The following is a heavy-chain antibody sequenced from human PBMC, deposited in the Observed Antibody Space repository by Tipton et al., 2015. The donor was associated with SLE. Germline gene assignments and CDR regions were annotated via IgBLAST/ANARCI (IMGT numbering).Heavy chain of an antibody. CDR3: ATDRYNWKDVRGVSGWLDP. CDR1: GYTFTGYG. CDR2: ISAYSGDT. D-gene: IGHD1-1*01. Sequence: QLVQSGAEVKKPGASVRVSCKASGYTFTGYGISWVRQAPGQGLEWMGWISAYSGDTNYAQKLQGRLTMTTDTSTSAAYMDLRSLRSDDTAVYYCATDRYNWKDVRGVSGWLDPWGQGTLVTVSS. J-gene: IGHJ5*02. V-gene: IGHV1-18*01.